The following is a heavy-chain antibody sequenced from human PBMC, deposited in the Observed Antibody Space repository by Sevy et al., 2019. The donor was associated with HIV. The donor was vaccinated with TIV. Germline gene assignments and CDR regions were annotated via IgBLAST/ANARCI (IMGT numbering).Heavy chain of an antibody. V-gene: IGHV3-9*01. D-gene: IGHD6-6*01. CDR3: AKDNRPATMSNSSYYYYYGMDV. CDR1: GFSFGDYA. Sequence: GGSLRLSCAASGFSFGDYAMHWVRQAPGKGLEWVSGISWNSVSLDYADSVKGRFPISRDNAKNALFLQMNRLRSEDTALYYCAKDNRPATMSNSSYYYYYGMDVWGQGTTVTVSS. J-gene: IGHJ6*02. CDR2: ISWNSVSL.